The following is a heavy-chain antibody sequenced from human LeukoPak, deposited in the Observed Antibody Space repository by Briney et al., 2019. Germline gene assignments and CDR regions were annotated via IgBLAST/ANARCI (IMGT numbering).Heavy chain of an antibody. CDR3: ARAPRGYSGYDGKSYYYYYMDV. CDR2: VDPEDGET. Sequence: ASVKVSCKVSGYTFTDYYMHWVQQAPGKGLEWMGLVDPEDGETIYAEKFQGRVTITADTSTDTAYMELSGLRSEDTAVYYCARAPRGYSGYDGKSYYYYYMDVWGKGTTVTVSS. CDR1: GYTFTDYY. J-gene: IGHJ6*03. V-gene: IGHV1-69-2*01. D-gene: IGHD5-12*01.